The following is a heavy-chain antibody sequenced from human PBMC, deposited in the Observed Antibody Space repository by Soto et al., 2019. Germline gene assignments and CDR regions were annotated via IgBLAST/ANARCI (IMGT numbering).Heavy chain of an antibody. CDR1: GYTFTSYA. J-gene: IGHJ4*02. D-gene: IGHD6-19*01. CDR3: AREAQSSGWSEFDY. V-gene: IGHV1-3*01. Sequence: QVQLVQSGAEVKKPGASVKVSCKASGYTFTSYAMHWVRQAPGQRLEWMGWINAGNGNTKYSQKFQGRVTITRDTSASTAYMELSSLRSEDTAVYYCAREAQSSGWSEFDYWGQGTLVTVSS. CDR2: INAGNGNT.